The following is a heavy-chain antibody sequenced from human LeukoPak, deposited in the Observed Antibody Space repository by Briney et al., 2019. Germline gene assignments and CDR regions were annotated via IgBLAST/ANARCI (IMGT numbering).Heavy chain of an antibody. V-gene: IGHV3-20*04. D-gene: IGHD2-15*01. CDR2: INWNGGST. CDR3: ARDRDIVVEKGVDY. J-gene: IGHJ4*02. CDR1: GFTFDDYG. Sequence: GGSLRLSCAASGFTFDDYGMSWIRQAPGKGLEWVSGINWNGGSTSYADSVKGRFTISRDNAKNSLYLQMNSLRAEDTALYYCARDRDIVVEKGVDYWGQGTLVTVSS.